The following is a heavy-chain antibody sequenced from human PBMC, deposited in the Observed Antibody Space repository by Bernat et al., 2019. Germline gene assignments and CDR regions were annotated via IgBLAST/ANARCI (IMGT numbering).Heavy chain of an antibody. CDR2: IKSKTDGGTT. V-gene: IGHV3-15*01. D-gene: IGHD2-21*02. Sequence: EVQLVESGGGLVKPGGSLRLSCAASGFTFSNAWMSWVRQAPVKGLEWVGRIKSKTDGGTTDYAAPVKGRFTISRDDSKNTLYLQMNSLKTEDTAVYYCTTAEYCGGDCYIHFDLWGRGTLVTVSS. CDR3: TTAEYCGGDCYIHFDL. CDR1: GFTFSNAW. J-gene: IGHJ2*01.